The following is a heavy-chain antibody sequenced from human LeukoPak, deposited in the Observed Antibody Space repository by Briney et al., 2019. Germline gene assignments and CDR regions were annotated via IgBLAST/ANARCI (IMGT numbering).Heavy chain of an antibody. D-gene: IGHD3-3*01. CDR2: ISAYNGNT. V-gene: IGHV1-18*01. Sequence: ASVKVSCKASGYTFTSYGISWVRQAPGQGLEWMGWISAYNGNTNYAQKLQGRVTMTTDTSTSTAYMELRSLRSDDTAVYYCARVTTIFGVAIIPTYYYYMDVWGKGTTVTVSS. CDR3: ARVTTIFGVAIIPTYYYYMDV. J-gene: IGHJ6*03. CDR1: GYTFTSYG.